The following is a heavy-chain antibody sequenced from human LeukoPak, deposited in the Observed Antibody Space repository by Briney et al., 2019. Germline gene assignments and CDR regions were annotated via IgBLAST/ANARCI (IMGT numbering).Heavy chain of an antibody. V-gene: IGHV3-33*01. Sequence: PGRSLRLSCTASGFSIRSYGMHWVRQAPGKGLEWVAVIWYDGSKKDYADSVKGRFTISRDKSKNTLYLQMNSLRAEDTAVYYCARGASQLRFLEWLSVYDYWGKGTLVTVSS. D-gene: IGHD3-3*01. CDR3: ARGASQLRFLEWLSVYDY. CDR1: GFSIRSYG. J-gene: IGHJ4*02. CDR2: IWYDGSKK.